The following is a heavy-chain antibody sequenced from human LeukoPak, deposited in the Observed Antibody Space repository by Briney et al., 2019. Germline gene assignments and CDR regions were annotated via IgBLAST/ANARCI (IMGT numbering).Heavy chain of an antibody. D-gene: IGHD3-3*01. CDR3: ARVLYDFWSGYDDAFDI. CDR1: GFTFSSYA. J-gene: IGHJ3*02. CDR2: ISGSGGST. Sequence: GGSLRLSCAASGFTFSSYAMSWVRQAPGKGLEWVSAISGSGGSTYYADSVKGRFTISRDNSKNTLYLQMNSLRAEDTAVYYCARVLYDFWSGYDDAFDIWGQGTMVTVSS. V-gene: IGHV3-23*01.